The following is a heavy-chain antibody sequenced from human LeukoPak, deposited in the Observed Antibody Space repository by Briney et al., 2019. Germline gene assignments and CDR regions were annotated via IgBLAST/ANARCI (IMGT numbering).Heavy chain of an antibody. CDR1: SGSISSSSYY. Sequence: SETLSLTCTVSSGSISSSSYYWGWIRQPPGKGLEWIGTIYYTGSTYYNSSLKSRVTISVDTSKNQFSLKLSSVTAADTAVYYCVRGTVGDAFDVWGQGTMVTVSS. D-gene: IGHD2-15*01. J-gene: IGHJ3*01. V-gene: IGHV4-39*01. CDR3: VRGTVGDAFDV. CDR2: IYYTGST.